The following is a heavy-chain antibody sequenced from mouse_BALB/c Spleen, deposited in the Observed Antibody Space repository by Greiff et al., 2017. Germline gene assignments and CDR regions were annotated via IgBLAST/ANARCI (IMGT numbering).Heavy chain of an antibody. CDR3: ARGNLNYYGSSYFDY. CDR2: INPYYGST. V-gene: IGHV1-39*01. Sequence: VQLQQTGPELVKPGASVKISCKASGYSFTDYIMLWVKQSHGKSLEWIGNINPYYGSTSYNLKFKGKATLTVDKSSSTAYMQLNSLTSEDSAVYYCARGNLNYYGSSYFDYWGQGTTLTVSS. J-gene: IGHJ2*01. CDR1: GYSFTDYI. D-gene: IGHD1-1*01.